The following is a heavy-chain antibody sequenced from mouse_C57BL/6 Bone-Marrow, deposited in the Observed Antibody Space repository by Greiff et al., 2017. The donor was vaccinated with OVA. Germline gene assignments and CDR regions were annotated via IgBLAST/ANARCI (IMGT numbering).Heavy chain of an antibody. CDR1: GYTFTSYW. CDR2: IDPNSGGT. D-gene: IGHD2-5*01. V-gene: IGHV1-72*01. CDR3: AIYSNSDY. J-gene: IGHJ2*01. Sequence: QVQLQQPGAELVKPGASVKMSCKASGYTFTSYWITWVKQRPGQGLEWIGRIDPNSGGTKYNEKFKSKATLTVDKPSSTAYMQLSSLTSEDSAVYYCAIYSNSDYWGQGTTLTVSS.